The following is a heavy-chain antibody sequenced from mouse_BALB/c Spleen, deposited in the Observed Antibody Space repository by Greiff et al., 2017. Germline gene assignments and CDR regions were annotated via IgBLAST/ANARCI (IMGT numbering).Heavy chain of an antibody. V-gene: IGHV3-8*02. CDR2: ISYSGST. Sequence: EVKVVESGPSLVKPSQTLSLTCSVTGDSITSGYWNWIRKFPGNKLEYMGYISYSGSTYYNPSLKSRISITRDTSKNQYYLQLNSVTTEDTATYYCAAHDGYYPWFAYWGQGTLVTVSA. CDR3: AAHDGYYPWFAY. D-gene: IGHD2-3*01. J-gene: IGHJ3*01. CDR1: GDSITSGY.